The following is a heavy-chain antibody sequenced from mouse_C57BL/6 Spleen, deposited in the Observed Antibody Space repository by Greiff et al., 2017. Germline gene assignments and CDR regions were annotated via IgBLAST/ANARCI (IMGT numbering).Heavy chain of an antibody. Sequence: VQLQQSGPELVKPGASVKISCKASGYSFTGYFMNWVKQSHGQSLEWIGRINPYNGDTFYNQKFKGKATLTVDKSSSTAHMELLSLTSEDFAVYDCARDGYYGSSLYYAMDYWGQGTSVTVSS. V-gene: IGHV1-37*01. CDR3: ARDGYYGSSLYYAMDY. D-gene: IGHD1-1*01. CDR1: GYSFTGYF. J-gene: IGHJ4*01. CDR2: INPYNGDT.